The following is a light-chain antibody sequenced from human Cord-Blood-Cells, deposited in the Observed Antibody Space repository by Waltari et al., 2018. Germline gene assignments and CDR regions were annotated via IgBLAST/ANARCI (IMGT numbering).Light chain of an antibody. CDR1: QSISSY. CDR2: AAS. CDR3: QQSYSTSWT. Sequence: DIQMTQSPSSLSASVGDRVTITCRASQSISSYLNWYQQKPGKAPKLLIYAASSLQSGVPAMFSGSGYGTDFTLTIRSLQPEDCATYYCQQSYSTSWTFGQGTKVESK. V-gene: IGKV1-39*01. J-gene: IGKJ1*01.